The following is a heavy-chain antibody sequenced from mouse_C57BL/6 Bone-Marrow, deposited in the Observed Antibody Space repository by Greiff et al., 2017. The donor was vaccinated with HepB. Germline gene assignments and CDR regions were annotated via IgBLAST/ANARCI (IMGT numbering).Heavy chain of an antibody. CDR3: ASEGGPYYFDY. V-gene: IGHV1-64*01. CDR2: IHPNSGST. J-gene: IGHJ2*01. Sequence: QVQLKQPGAELVKPGASVKLSCKASGYTFTSYWMHWVKQRPGQGLEWIGMIHPNSGSTNYNEKFKSKATLTVDKSSSTAYMQLSSLTSEDSAVYYCASEGGPYYFDYWGQGTTLTVSS. CDR1: GYTFTSYW.